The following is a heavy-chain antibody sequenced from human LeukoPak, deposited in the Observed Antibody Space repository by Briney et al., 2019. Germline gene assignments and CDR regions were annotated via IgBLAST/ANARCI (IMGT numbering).Heavy chain of an antibody. D-gene: IGHD3-3*01. Sequence: PSETLSLTCSVSGGSMSFYYWTWIRQPPGKGLEWIGYIYYNGNTNYNPSLRSRVTISVDTSKDQFSLKLSSVTAADTAVYYCARLIFSEYYFDYWGQGTLVTVSS. CDR3: ARLIFSEYYFDY. CDR2: IYYNGNT. V-gene: IGHV4-59*08. CDR1: GGSMSFYY. J-gene: IGHJ4*02.